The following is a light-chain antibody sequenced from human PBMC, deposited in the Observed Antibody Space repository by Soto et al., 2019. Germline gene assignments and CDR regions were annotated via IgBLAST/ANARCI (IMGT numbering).Light chain of an antibody. CDR1: QPVTSSY. V-gene: IGKV3-20*01. Sequence: EIVLTQSPGTLSLSPGERATLSCRASQPVTSSYLAWYQQKPGQAPRRLIYGASNRATGIPDRFSGSGSGTEFTLTISSLQPDDFATYYCQQYNSYSGTFGQGTKVDIK. J-gene: IGKJ1*01. CDR3: QQYNSYSGT. CDR2: GAS.